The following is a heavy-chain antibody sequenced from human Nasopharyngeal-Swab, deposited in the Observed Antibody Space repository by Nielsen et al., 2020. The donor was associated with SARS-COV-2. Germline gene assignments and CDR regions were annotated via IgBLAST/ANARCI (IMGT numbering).Heavy chain of an antibody. CDR3: ARDVYCGGGDCYFDAIDI. J-gene: IGHJ3*02. CDR1: GFTFSRYG. Sequence: GESLKISCAASGFTFSRYGMVWVRQAPGKGLEWVALIWNDGADDNYADSVKGRFTVSRDNSKNMLYLQMNSLRAEDTAVYYCARDVYCGGGDCYFDAIDIWGQGTMVTVSS. CDR2: IWNDGADD. V-gene: IGHV3-33*01. D-gene: IGHD2-21*01.